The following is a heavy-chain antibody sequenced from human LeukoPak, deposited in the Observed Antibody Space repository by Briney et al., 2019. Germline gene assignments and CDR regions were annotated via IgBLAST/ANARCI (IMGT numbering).Heavy chain of an antibody. CDR3: ARVGCSGVTCYSRDFDF. CDR2: INHSGST. CDR1: GGSFSGYY. V-gene: IGHV4-34*01. Sequence: PSETLSLTCAVYGGSFSGYYWSWIRQPPGKGLEWIAEINHSGSTNYNPSLKSRVTISLDTSKNQFSLNLSSVTAADTAVYYCARVGCSGVTCYSRDFDFWGQGTLVTVSS. J-gene: IGHJ4*02. D-gene: IGHD2-15*01.